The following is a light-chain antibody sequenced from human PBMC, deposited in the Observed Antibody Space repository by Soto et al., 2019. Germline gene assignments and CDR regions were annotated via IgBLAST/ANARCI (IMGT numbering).Light chain of an antibody. CDR2: DAF. Sequence: LTQSPAPLSLSPGERATLSCRASQSVGNYLAWYQQKPGQAPRLLIFDAFNRATGIPARFSGSGSGTDFTLTISTLEPEDFAVYYCQQRGNWLFGQGTKVEI. CDR1: QSVGNY. V-gene: IGKV3-11*01. J-gene: IGKJ2*01. CDR3: QQRGNWL.